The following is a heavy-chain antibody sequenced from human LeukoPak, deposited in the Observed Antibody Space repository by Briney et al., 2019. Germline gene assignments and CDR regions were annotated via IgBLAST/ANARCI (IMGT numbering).Heavy chain of an antibody. CDR1: GFTFSSYA. J-gene: IGHJ5*02. V-gene: IGHV3-30*04. CDR2: ISYDGSNK. CDR3: AKDLYVGP. Sequence: GRSLRLSCAASGFTFSSYAMHWVRQAPGKGLEWVAVISYDGSNKYYADSVKGRFTISRDNSKNTLYLQMNSLRAEDTAVYYCAKDLYVGPWGQGTLVTVSS. D-gene: IGHD3-16*01.